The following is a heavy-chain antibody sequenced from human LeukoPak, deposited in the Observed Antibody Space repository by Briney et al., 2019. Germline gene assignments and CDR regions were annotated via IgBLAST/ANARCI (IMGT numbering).Heavy chain of an antibody. Sequence: TSETLSLTCTVSGYSISSGYYWGWIRQPPGKGLEWIGSIYHSGSTYYNPSLKSRVTISVDTSKNQFSLKLSSVTAADTAVYYCARVVLELGYYYYMDVWGKGTTVTISS. CDR2: IYHSGST. J-gene: IGHJ6*03. D-gene: IGHD1-7*01. CDR1: GYSISSGYY. V-gene: IGHV4-38-2*02. CDR3: ARVVLELGYYYYMDV.